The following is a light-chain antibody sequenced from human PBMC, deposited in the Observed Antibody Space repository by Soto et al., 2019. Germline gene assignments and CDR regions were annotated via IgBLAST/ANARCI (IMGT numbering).Light chain of an antibody. V-gene: IGKV3-11*01. J-gene: IGKJ4*01. CDR3: QQRRNWPPLT. CDR1: QSVSSY. Sequence: EIVLTPNSATLSFSRAGRAPVFRLISQSVSSYLAWYQQKPGQAPRLLIYDASNRATGIPARFSGSGSGTGFTLTISSLEPEDFAVYYCQQRRNWPPLTFGGGSKVDIK. CDR2: DAS.